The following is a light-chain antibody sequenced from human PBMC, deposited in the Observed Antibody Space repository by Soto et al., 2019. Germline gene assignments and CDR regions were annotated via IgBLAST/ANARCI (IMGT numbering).Light chain of an antibody. Sequence: DIQMTQSPSSLSASVGDRVTITCRASQSISSYLNWYQQKPGKAPKLLIYAAPSLQSGVPSRFSGSGSGTDFTLTISSLQPEDFATYYCQQSYSTPFLTFGGGTKVDIK. CDR3: QQSYSTPFLT. CDR1: QSISSY. J-gene: IGKJ4*01. CDR2: AAP. V-gene: IGKV1-39*01.